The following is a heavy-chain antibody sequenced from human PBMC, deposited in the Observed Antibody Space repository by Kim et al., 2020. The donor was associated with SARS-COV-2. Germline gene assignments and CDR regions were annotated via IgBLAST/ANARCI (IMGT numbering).Heavy chain of an antibody. D-gene: IGHD3-22*01. J-gene: IGHJ4*02. V-gene: IGHV3-33*01. CDR1: GFTFSSYG. CDR3: ARAYYYDSSGYSIYS. CDR2: IWYDGSNK. Sequence: GGSLRLSCAASGFTFSSYGMHWVRQAPGKGLEWVAVIWYDGSNKYYADSVKGRFTISRDNSKNTLYLQMNSLRAEDTTVYYCARAYYYDSSGYSIYSWGQGTLVTVSS.